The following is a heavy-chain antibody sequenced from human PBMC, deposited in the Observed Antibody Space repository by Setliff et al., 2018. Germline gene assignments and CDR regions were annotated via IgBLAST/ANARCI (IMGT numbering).Heavy chain of an antibody. V-gene: IGHV4-4*07. D-gene: IGHD6-19*01. Sequence: SETLSLTCTVSGGPISSYYWSWIRQPAGKGLEWIGHIYIGGSANYNPSLKSRVTMSIDTSKNQLSLKLNSVTAADMAVYYCAREQWLDPPGYYYMDVWAKGTTVTVSS. CDR1: GGPISSYY. CDR2: IYIGGSA. J-gene: IGHJ6*03. CDR3: AREQWLDPPGYYYMDV.